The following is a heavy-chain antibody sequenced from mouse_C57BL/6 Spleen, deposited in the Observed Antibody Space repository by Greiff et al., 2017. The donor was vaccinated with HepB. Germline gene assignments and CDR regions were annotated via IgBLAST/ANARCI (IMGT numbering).Heavy chain of an antibody. J-gene: IGHJ1*03. Sequence: VQLQQSGAELVKPGASVKLSCKASGYTFTSYWMHWVKQRPGQGLEWIGMIHPNSGSTNYNEKFKSKATLTVDKSSSTADMQLSSLTSEDSAVYYCALIYDGYWYFDVWGTGTTVTVSS. V-gene: IGHV1-64*01. D-gene: IGHD2-3*01. CDR1: GYTFTSYW. CDR3: ALIYDGYWYFDV. CDR2: IHPNSGST.